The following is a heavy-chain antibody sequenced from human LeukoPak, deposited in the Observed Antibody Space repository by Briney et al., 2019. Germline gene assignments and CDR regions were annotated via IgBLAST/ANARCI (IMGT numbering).Heavy chain of an antibody. CDR1: GGSFSGYY. V-gene: IGHV4-34*01. CDR2: INHSGST. CDR3: ARLTGYSSESWFDP. Sequence: SETLSLTCAVYGGSFSGYYWSWIRQPPGKGLEWIGEINHSGSTNYNPSLKSRVTISVDTSKNQFSLKLSSATAADTAVYYCARLTGYSSESWFDPWGQGTLVTVSS. J-gene: IGHJ5*02. D-gene: IGHD3-9*01.